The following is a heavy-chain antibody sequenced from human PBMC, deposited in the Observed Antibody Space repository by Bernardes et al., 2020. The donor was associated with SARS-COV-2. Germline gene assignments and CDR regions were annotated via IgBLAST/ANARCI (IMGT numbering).Heavy chain of an antibody. D-gene: IGHD4-17*01. Sequence: GGSLRLSCAASGFTVSSNYMSWVRQAPGKGLEWVSVIYSGGSTYYADSVKGRFTISRDNSKNTLYLQMNSLRAEDTAVYYCARRSKAYGDYYFDYWGQGTLVTVSS. J-gene: IGHJ4*02. CDR3: ARRSKAYGDYYFDY. CDR2: IYSGGST. V-gene: IGHV3-53*01. CDR1: GFTVSSNY.